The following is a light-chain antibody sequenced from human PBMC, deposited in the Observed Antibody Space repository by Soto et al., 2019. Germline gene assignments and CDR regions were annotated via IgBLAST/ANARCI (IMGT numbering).Light chain of an antibody. CDR3: CSYAGSSTFPYV. J-gene: IGLJ1*01. Sequence: QSALTQPASVSGSPGQSITISCTGTSSDVGSYNLVSWYQQHPGKAPKLMIYEVSKRPSGVSNRFSGSKSGNTASLTISGLQAEDEADYYCCSYAGSSTFPYVFGTGTKLTVX. V-gene: IGLV2-23*02. CDR2: EVS. CDR1: SSDVGSYNL.